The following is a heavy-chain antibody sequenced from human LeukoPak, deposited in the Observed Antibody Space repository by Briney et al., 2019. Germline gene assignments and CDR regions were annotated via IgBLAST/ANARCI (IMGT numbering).Heavy chain of an antibody. CDR1: GYTFTSYW. CDR3: ARLTVTTGNFDP. D-gene: IGHD4-17*01. CDR2: IDPSDSYI. Sequence: GEPLKISCKGSGYTFTSYWISWVRQMPGKGLEWMGRIDPSDSYINYRPSFQGHVSISVDKSISTAYLQWGSLKASDTAMYYCARLTVTTGNFDPWGQGTLVTVSS. J-gene: IGHJ5*02. V-gene: IGHV5-10-1*01.